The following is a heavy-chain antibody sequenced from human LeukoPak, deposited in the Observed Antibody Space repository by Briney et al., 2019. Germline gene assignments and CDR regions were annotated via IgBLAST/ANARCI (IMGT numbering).Heavy chain of an antibody. CDR2: IYYSGST. D-gene: IGHD3-9*01. CDR3: ARWVDYDILTGYRLFDY. J-gene: IGHJ4*02. V-gene: IGHV4-59*01. Sequence: SETLSLTCTVSGGSISSYYWSWVRQPPGKGLEWIGYIYYSGSTNYNPSLKSRVTISVDTSKNQFSLKLSSVTAADTAVYYCARWVDYDILTGYRLFDYWGQGTLVTVSS. CDR1: GGSISSYY.